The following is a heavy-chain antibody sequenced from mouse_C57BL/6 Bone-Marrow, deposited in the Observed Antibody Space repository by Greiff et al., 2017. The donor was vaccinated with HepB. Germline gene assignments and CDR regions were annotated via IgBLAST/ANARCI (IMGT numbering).Heavy chain of an antibody. Sequence: EVKVVESGGGLVKPGGSLKLSCAASGFTFSDYGMHWVRQAPEKGLEWVAYISSGSSTIYYADTVKGRFTISRDNAKNTLFLQMTSLRSEDTAMYYCARWYYGSSPYWYFDVWGTGTTVTVSS. D-gene: IGHD1-1*01. CDR1: GFTFSDYG. CDR2: ISSGSSTI. CDR3: ARWYYGSSPYWYFDV. J-gene: IGHJ1*03. V-gene: IGHV5-17*01.